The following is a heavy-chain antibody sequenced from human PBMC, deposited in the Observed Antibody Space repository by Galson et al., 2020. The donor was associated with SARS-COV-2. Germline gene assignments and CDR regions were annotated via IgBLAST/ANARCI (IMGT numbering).Heavy chain of an antibody. J-gene: IGHJ4*02. V-gene: IGHV3-23*01. Sequence: GESLKISCAASGFTFSTYAMTWVRQAPGKGLEWVSAIGSNGDRFYADSVTGRFSISRDNSDNTLFLQMHSLRVEDTARYYCARVNPWYSSSWYFDYWGQGSPVTVSS. CDR3: ARVNPWYSSSWYFDY. CDR1: GFTFSTYA. CDR2: IGSNGDR. D-gene: IGHD2-2*01.